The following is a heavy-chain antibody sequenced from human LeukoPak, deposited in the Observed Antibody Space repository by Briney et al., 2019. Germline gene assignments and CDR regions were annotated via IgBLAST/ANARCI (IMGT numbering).Heavy chain of an antibody. CDR3: ARGYPAAPFDY. D-gene: IGHD2-2*01. CDR2: IYCSGST. CDR1: GGSISSGDYY. J-gene: IGHJ4*02. V-gene: IGHV4-30-4*08. Sequence: SETLSLTCTVSGGSISSGDYYWSWVRQPPGKGLEWIGYIYCSGSTYYNPSLKNRVTISVDTSKNQFSLKLSSVTAADTAVYYCARGYPAAPFDYWGQGTLVTVSS.